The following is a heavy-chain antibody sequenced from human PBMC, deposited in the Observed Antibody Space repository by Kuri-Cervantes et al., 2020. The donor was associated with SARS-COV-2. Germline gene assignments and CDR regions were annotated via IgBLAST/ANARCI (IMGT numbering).Heavy chain of an antibody. Sequence: ASVKVSCKASGYTFTSYDINWVRQATGQGLEWMGWMNPNSGNTGYAQKFQGRVTMTTDTSTSTAYMELRSLRSDDTAVYYCARDVGGITIFGVVIVDIYYMDVWGKGTTVTVSS. CDR3: ARDVGGITIFGVVIVDIYYMDV. J-gene: IGHJ6*03. CDR2: MNPNSGNT. V-gene: IGHV1-8*02. CDR1: GYTFTSYD. D-gene: IGHD3-3*01.